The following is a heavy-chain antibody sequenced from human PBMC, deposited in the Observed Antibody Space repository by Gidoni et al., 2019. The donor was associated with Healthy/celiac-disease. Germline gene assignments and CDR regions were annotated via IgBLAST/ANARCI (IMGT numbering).Heavy chain of an antibody. D-gene: IGHD6-13*01. V-gene: IGHV3-15*01. J-gene: IGHJ6*02. CDR1: GFTFSNAW. Sequence: EVQLVESGGGLVKPGGSLRLSCAASGFTFSNAWMSWVRQAPGKGLEWVGRIKSKTDGGTTDYAAPVKGRFTISRDDSKNTLYLQMNSLKTEDTAVYYCTTDPIAALSTDYGMDVWGQGTTVTVSS. CDR3: TTDPIAALSTDYGMDV. CDR2: IKSKTDGGTT.